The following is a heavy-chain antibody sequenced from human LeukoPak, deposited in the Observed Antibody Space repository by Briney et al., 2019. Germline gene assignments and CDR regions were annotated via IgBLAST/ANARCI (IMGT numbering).Heavy chain of an antibody. J-gene: IGHJ4*02. CDR3: AASGSDWYVPPDY. Sequence: SETLSLTCAVYGGSFSGYYWSWIRQPPGKGLEWIGEINHSGSTNYNPSLKSRVTISVDTSKNQFSLKLSSVTAADTAVYYCAASGSDWYVPPDYWGPGTPVTVSS. D-gene: IGHD6-13*01. CDR1: GGSFSGYY. CDR2: INHSGST. V-gene: IGHV4-34*01.